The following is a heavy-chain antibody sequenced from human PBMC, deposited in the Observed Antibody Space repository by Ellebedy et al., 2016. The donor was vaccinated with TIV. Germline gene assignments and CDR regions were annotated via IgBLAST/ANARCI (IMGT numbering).Heavy chain of an antibody. V-gene: IGHV4-59*01. D-gene: IGHD3-3*01. J-gene: IGHJ3*02. CDR3: ARSSISILGVTDAFDI. CDR2: VFSSGGT. CDR1: GASIRRDS. Sequence: MPSETLSLTCTVSGASIRRDSWSWIRQPPGNGLQWLVYVFSSGGTIYNPSLRSRLTISIDKSQKQFSLNLTSVTAADTAVYFCARSSISILGVTDAFDIWGQGTLVTVSS.